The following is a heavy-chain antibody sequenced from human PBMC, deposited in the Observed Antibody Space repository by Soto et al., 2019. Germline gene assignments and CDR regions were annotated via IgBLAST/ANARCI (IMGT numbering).Heavy chain of an antibody. Sequence: ASVKVSCKASGYSFTDYHIHWVRQAPGQGLEWLGRINPKSGGTSTAQKFQGWVTMTTDTSISTASMELTRLRSHDTAIYYCARGDSTDCSNGVCSFFYNHDMDVWGQGTTVTVSS. CDR3: ARGDSTDCSNGVCSFFYNHDMDV. CDR1: GYSFTDYH. V-gene: IGHV1-2*04. D-gene: IGHD2-8*01. J-gene: IGHJ6*02. CDR2: INPKSGGT.